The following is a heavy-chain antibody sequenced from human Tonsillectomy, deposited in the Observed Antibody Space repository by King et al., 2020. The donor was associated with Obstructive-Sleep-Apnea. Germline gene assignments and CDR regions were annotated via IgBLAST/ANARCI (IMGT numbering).Heavy chain of an antibody. V-gene: IGHV4-28*01. J-gene: IGHJ4*02. CDR2: IYYSGST. CDR1: GYSISSSNW. Sequence: VPLQESGPGLVKPSDTLSLTCAVSGYSISSSNWWGWIRQPPGKGLEWIGYIYYSGSTYYNPSLKSRVTMSVDTSKNQFSLKLSSVTAVDTAVYYCASIAATGAYYFDYWGQGTLVTVSS. CDR3: ASIAATGAYYFDY. D-gene: IGHD6-13*01.